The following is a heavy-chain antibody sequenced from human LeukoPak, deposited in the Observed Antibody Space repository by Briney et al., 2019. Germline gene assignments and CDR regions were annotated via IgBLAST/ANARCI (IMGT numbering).Heavy chain of an antibody. V-gene: IGHV3-30-3*01. CDR1: GFTFSSYA. CDR2: ISYDGSNK. D-gene: IGHD5-24*01. J-gene: IGHJ2*01. Sequence: GGSLRLSCAASGFTFSSYAMHWVRQAPGKGLEWVAVISYDGSNKYYADSVKGRFTISRDNSKNTLYLQMNSLRAEDTAVYYCARAGGGDGYNSWYFDLWGRGTLVTVSS. CDR3: ARAGGGDGYNSWYFDL.